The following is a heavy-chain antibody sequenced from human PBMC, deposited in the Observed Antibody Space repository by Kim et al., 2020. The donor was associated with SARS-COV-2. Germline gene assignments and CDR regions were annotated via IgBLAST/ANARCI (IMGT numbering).Heavy chain of an antibody. CDR3: AQTNMITFGGVQPNYFDY. Sequence: SVKVSCKASGGTFSSYAISWVRQAPGQGLEWMGGIIPIFGTANYAQKFQGRVTITADESTSTAYMELSSLRSEDTAVYYCAQTNMITFGGVQPNYFDYWGQGTLVTVSS. CDR2: IIPIFGTA. CDR1: GGTFSSYA. V-gene: IGHV1-69*13. D-gene: IGHD3-16*01. J-gene: IGHJ4*02.